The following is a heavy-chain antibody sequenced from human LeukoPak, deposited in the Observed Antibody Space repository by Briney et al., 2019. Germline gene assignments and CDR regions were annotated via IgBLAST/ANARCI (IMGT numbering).Heavy chain of an antibody. CDR1: GFTFDDYG. Sequence: GGSLRLSCAASGFTFDDYGMSWVRQAPGKGLEWVSGINWNGGSTGYADSVKGRFTISRDNAKNSLYLQMNSLRAEDTALYYCARAPGQYSGSYLFAAFDIWGQGTMVTVSS. V-gene: IGHV3-20*04. CDR3: ARAPGQYSGSYLFAAFDI. CDR2: INWNGGST. J-gene: IGHJ3*02. D-gene: IGHD1-26*01.